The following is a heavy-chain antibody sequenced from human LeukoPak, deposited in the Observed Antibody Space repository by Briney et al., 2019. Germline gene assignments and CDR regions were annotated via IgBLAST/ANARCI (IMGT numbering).Heavy chain of an antibody. Sequence: SETLSLTCTVSGYPVGTSNYYWAWVRLPPGKGLEWIGNIYYSGSTFYNPSLQSRLTMSLDTSKNQFSLKLSSVTAADTAIYNCATDWEFWGPGALVTVSS. CDR2: IYYSGST. J-gene: IGHJ4*02. CDR1: GYPVGTSNYY. V-gene: IGHV4-39*01. CDR3: ATDWEF. D-gene: IGHD3-9*01.